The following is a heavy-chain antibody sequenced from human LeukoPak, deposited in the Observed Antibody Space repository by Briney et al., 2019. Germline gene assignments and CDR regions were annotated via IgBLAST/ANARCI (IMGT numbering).Heavy chain of an antibody. CDR2: ISWNSGSI. CDR3: ARDHDCGGDCYTYMDV. D-gene: IGHD2-21*01. CDR1: GFTFDDYA. V-gene: IGHV3-9*01. Sequence: PGGSLRLSCAASGFTFDDYAMHWVRQAPGKGLEWVSGISWNSGSIGYADSVKGQFTISRDNAKNSLYLQMNSLRAEDTAVFYCARDHDCGGDCYTYMDVWGKGTTVTVSS. J-gene: IGHJ6*03.